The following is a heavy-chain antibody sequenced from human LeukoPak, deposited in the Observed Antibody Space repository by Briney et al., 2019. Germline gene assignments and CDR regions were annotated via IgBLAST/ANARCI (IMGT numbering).Heavy chain of an antibody. V-gene: IGHV3-7*01. CDR2: IKGDDSAR. CDR3: ARDVVGSLDY. D-gene: IGHD1-26*01. CDR1: GFTFSSYW. Sequence: SGGSLRLSCAASGFTFSSYWMAWVRQAPGKGLEWVANIKGDDSARHQADSVKGRFTISRDNAQNSVYLQMSSLRGEDTAIYYCARDVVGSLDYWGQGTLVTVSS. J-gene: IGHJ4*02.